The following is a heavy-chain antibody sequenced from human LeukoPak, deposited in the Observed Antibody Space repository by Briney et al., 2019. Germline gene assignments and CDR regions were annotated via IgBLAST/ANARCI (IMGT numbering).Heavy chain of an antibody. CDR1: GYTFTGYY. Sequence: GASVKVSFKASGYTFTGYYMHWVRQAPGQGLEWMGRINPNSGATDYAQRFQGRVTMIWDTSISTAYMELSRLKFDDTAVYYCARGGMDVWGQGTTVTASS. CDR2: INPNSGAT. V-gene: IGHV1-2*06. CDR3: ARGGMDV. J-gene: IGHJ6*02.